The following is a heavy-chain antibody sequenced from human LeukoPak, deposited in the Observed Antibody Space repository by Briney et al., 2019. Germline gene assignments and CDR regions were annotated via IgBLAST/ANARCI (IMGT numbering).Heavy chain of an antibody. D-gene: IGHD6-25*01. CDR2: IYYSGST. CDR3: ARPQGFRFQRYNWFDP. CDR1: GGSISSSSYY. Sequence: PSETLSLTCTVSGGSISSSSYYWGWIRQPPGKGLEWIGSIYYSGSTYYNPSLKSRVTISVDTSKNQFSLKLSSVTAADTAVYYCARPQGFRFQRYNWFDPWGQGTLVTVSS. V-gene: IGHV4-39*07. J-gene: IGHJ5*02.